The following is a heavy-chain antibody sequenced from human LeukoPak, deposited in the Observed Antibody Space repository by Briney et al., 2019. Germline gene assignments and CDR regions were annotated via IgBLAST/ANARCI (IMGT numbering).Heavy chain of an antibody. Sequence: GASVKVSCKASGGTFSSYAISWVRQAPGQGLEWMGRIIPIFGIANYAQKFQGRVTITADKSTSTAYMELSSLRSEDTAVYYCARESSPGIAAAETNYYYGMDVWGQGTTVTVSS. CDR2: IIPIFGIA. V-gene: IGHV1-69*04. D-gene: IGHD6-13*01. CDR1: GGTFSSYA. J-gene: IGHJ6*02. CDR3: ARESSPGIAAAETNYYYGMDV.